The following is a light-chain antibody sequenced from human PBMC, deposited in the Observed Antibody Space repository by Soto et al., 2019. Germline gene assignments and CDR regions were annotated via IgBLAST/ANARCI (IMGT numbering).Light chain of an antibody. V-gene: IGKV3-15*01. CDR3: QQYNNWPPWT. CDR1: QSVSNN. Sequence: ILMTQSPATLSVSPGERATLSCRASQSVSNNFAWYQQKPGQAPRLLIYDASTRATGIPARFSGSGSGTEFTLTISGLQSEDFAFYYCQQYNNWPPWTFGQGTKVEIK. CDR2: DAS. J-gene: IGKJ1*01.